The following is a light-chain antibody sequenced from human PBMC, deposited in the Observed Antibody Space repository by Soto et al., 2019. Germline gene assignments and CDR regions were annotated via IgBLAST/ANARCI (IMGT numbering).Light chain of an antibody. V-gene: IGKV1-39*01. J-gene: IGKJ4*01. Sequence: DIQMTQSPSSLSASVGDRVTITCRASQTIGKYLNWYQQKPGEAPKLLIYATSTLTSGVPSRFSGSGSGSGTDFLLTISSLQPEDFATYYCQQSYSTPLTFRGGTKV. CDR3: QQSYSTPLT. CDR2: ATS. CDR1: QTIGKY.